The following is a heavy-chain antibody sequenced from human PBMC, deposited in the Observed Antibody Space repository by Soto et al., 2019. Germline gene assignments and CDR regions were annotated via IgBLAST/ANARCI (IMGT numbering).Heavy chain of an antibody. CDR2: IKTKSYGETT. CDR1: GFTFTNAW. Sequence: EVQLVESGGGLVKPGGSLRLSCAASGFTFTNAWMTWVRQAPGRGLEWVGRIKTKSYGETTEYAAPVKGRFTISRDDLKNTLYLQMNRLPTEGTAVYYCLTASGWGGGSGAFDIWGQGTMVTVSS. CDR3: LTASGWGGGSGAFDI. D-gene: IGHD6-19*01. V-gene: IGHV3-15*01. J-gene: IGHJ3*02.